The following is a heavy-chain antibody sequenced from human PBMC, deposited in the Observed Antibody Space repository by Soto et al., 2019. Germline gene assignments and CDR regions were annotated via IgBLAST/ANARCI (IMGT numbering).Heavy chain of an antibody. D-gene: IGHD3-3*01. Sequence: GGSLRLSCAASGFTFDNYAMHWVRQAPGKGLEWVSGISWNSGNIRYADSVKGRFTIARDNAKTSLYLEMNSLRAEDTALYYCAKSLKIFGLATTRSGPLDSWGQGALVTVSS. CDR1: GFTFDNYA. V-gene: IGHV3-9*01. CDR2: ISWNSGNI. CDR3: AKSLKIFGLATTRSGPLDS. J-gene: IGHJ4*02.